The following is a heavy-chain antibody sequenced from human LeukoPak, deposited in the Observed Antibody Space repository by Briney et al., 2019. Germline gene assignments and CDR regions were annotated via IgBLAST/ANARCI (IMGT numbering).Heavy chain of an antibody. CDR3: ARGNTIFGVVIPHDAFDI. D-gene: IGHD3-3*01. J-gene: IGHJ3*02. Sequence: GGSLRLSCAASGFTFSSYAMSWVRQAPGKGLEWVSAISGSGGSTYYADSVKGRFTISRDNTKNTLYLQMNSLRAEDTAVYYCARGNTIFGVVIPHDAFDIWGQGTMVTVSS. CDR1: GFTFSSYA. V-gene: IGHV3-23*01. CDR2: ISGSGGST.